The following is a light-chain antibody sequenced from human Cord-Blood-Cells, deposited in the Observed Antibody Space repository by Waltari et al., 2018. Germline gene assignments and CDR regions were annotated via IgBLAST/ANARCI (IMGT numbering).Light chain of an antibody. CDR1: SSYLGRHH. J-gene: IGLJ2*01. CDR3: AAWDDSLSGPV. V-gene: IGLV1-47*01. CDR2: RNN. Sequence: LLGQPPSPSDSPELRGTVACSGISSYLGRHHLYFYQQLPGTAPKLLIYRNNQRPAGVPVRFAGSKSGTSASLAISGLRSEDEADYYCAAWDDSLSGPVFGGGTKLTVL.